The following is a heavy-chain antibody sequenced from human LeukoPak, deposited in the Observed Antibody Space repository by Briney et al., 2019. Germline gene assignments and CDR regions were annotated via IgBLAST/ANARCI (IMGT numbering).Heavy chain of an antibody. CDR3: ARAPGGSYGPTTDFDY. V-gene: IGHV3-48*03. CDR2: ISSSGSTI. Sequence: GGSLRLSCAASGFTFSSYEMNWFRQAPEKGLEWVSYISSSGSTIYYADSVKGRFTISRDNAKNSLYLQMNSLRAEDTAVYYCARAPGGSYGPTTDFDYWGQGTLVTVSS. J-gene: IGHJ4*02. D-gene: IGHD1-26*01. CDR1: GFTFSSYE.